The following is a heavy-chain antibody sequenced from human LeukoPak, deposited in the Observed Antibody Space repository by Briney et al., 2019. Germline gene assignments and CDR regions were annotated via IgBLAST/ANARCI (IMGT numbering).Heavy chain of an antibody. CDR3: AKDKGTVTTGWFDP. CDR2: LSPSGGNP. V-gene: IGHV3-23*01. CDR1: GFTFSTYA. D-gene: IGHD4-11*01. Sequence: GGSLRLSCAASGFTFSTYAMSWVRQAPGKGLEWVSGLSPSGGNPIYADSVKGRFTISRDNSENTLYLQMNSLRAEDTAVYYCAKDKGTVTTGWFDPWGQGTLVTVSS. J-gene: IGHJ5*02.